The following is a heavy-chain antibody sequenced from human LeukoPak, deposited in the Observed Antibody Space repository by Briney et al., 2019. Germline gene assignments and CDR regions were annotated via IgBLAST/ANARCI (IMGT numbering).Heavy chain of an antibody. J-gene: IGHJ3*02. D-gene: IGHD1-14*01. Sequence: SETLSLTCTVSGGSISSYYWSWIRQPPGKGLEWIGYIYYSGSTIYNPSLKSRVTISVDTSKNQFSLKLSSVTAADTAVYYCARDAGPGSDAFDIWGQGTMVTVSS. V-gene: IGHV4-59*01. CDR3: ARDAGPGSDAFDI. CDR2: IYYSGST. CDR1: GGSISSYY.